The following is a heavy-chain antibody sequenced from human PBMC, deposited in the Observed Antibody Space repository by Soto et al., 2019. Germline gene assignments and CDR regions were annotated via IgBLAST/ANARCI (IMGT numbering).Heavy chain of an antibody. D-gene: IGHD5-12*01. CDR1: GYIFTTYY. J-gene: IGHJ6*02. V-gene: IGHV5-10-1*01. Sequence: GESLKISCKGSGYIFTTYYISWVRQMPGKGLEWMGRIDPSDSYTNYSPSFQGHVTISADKSISTAYLQWSSLKASDTAMYYCARRRGGYDXSSSTYYYYYGLDVWGQGTTVTVSS. CDR2: IDPSDSYT. CDR3: ARRRGGYDXSSSTYYYYYGLDV.